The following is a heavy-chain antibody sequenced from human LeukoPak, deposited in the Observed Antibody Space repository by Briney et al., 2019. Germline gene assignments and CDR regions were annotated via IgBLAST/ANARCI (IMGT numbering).Heavy chain of an antibody. CDR1: GYTFTSYG. CDR2: ISAYNGNT. J-gene: IGHJ4*02. Sequence: GASVKVSSTASGYTFTSYGISWVRQAPGQGLEWMGWISAYNGNTNYAQKLQGRVTMTTDTSTSTAYMELRSPRSDDTAVYYCARDLTPPSPFLLRYFDCPAGYWGQGTLVTVSS. D-gene: IGHD3-9*01. CDR3: ARDLTPPSPFLLRYFDCPAGY. V-gene: IGHV1-18*01.